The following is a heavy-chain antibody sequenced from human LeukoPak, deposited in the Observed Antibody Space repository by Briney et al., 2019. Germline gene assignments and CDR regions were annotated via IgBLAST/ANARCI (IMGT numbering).Heavy chain of an antibody. CDR3: ARDRNIDFWGGYDHYNWFDP. D-gene: IGHD3-3*01. CDR1: GGSISSYY. J-gene: IGHJ5*02. Sequence: SETLSLTCTVSGGSISSYYWSWIRQPAGKGLEWIGRIYTSGSTNYNPSLKSRVTMSVDTSKNQFSLKLSSVTAADTAVYYCARDRNIDFWGGYDHYNWFDPWGQGTLVTVSS. V-gene: IGHV4-4*07. CDR2: IYTSGST.